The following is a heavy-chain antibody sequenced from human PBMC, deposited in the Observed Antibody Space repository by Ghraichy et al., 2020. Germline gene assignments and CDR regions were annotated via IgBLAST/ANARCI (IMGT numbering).Heavy chain of an antibody. CDR3: ARQGTLDY. V-gene: IGHV5-51*01. CDR1: GYTFANYW. J-gene: IGHJ4*02. CDR2: IYPGDSDT. D-gene: IGHD2/OR15-2a*01. Sequence: GESLNISCKGSGYTFANYWVAWVRQMPGKGLEWMGIIYPGDSDTRYSPSFQGQITISADKSINTAYLQWSSLKASDTAMYYCARQGTLDYWGQGTLVTVSS.